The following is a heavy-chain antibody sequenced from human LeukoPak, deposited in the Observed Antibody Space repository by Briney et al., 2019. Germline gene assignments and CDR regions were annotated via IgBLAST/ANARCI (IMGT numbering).Heavy chain of an antibody. V-gene: IGHV3-23*01. CDR3: ARDPSSGWYLKGWFDP. D-gene: IGHD6-19*01. Sequence: GGSLRLSCAASGFTFSSYAMSWVRQAPGKGLEWVSGISGSGGSTYYADPVKGRFTISRDNSKNTLYLQMNSLRAEDTAVYYCARDPSSGWYLKGWFDPWGQGTLVTVSS. J-gene: IGHJ5*02. CDR1: GFTFSSYA. CDR2: ISGSGGST.